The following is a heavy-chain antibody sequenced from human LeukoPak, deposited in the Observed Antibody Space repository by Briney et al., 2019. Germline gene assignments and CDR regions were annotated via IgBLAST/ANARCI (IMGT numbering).Heavy chain of an antibody. V-gene: IGHV1-18*01. Sequence: GASVKVSCKASGYTFTSYGISWVRQAPGQGLEWMGWISAYNGNTNYAQKLQGRVTMTTDTSTSTAYMELRSLRSDDTAVYYCARDRSHYDILTGYYLLDAFDTWGQGTMVTVSS. CDR3: ARDRSHYDILTGYYLLDAFDT. CDR2: ISAYNGNT. D-gene: IGHD3-9*01. J-gene: IGHJ3*02. CDR1: GYTFTSYG.